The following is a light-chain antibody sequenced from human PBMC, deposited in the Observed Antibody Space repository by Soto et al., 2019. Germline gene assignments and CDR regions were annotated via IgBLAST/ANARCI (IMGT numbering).Light chain of an antibody. Sequence: QSALTQPAYVSGAPGQSITISCTGTSSDVGSYNLVSWYQQHPGKAPKLMIYEVSKRPSGVSNRFSGSKSGNTASLTISGLQAEDEADYYCCSYAGSSTYVFGTGTKVTV. CDR2: EVS. V-gene: IGLV2-23*02. CDR3: CSYAGSSTYV. CDR1: SSDVGSYNL. J-gene: IGLJ1*01.